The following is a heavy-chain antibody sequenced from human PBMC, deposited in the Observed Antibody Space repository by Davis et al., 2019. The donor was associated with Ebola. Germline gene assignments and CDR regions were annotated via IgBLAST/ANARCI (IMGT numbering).Heavy chain of an antibody. J-gene: IGHJ6*02. CDR2: MNPNSGNT. Sequence: ASVKVSCKASGYTFTSYGISWVRQAPGQGLEWMGWMNPNSGNTGYAQKFQGRVTMTRNPSISTAYMELSSLRSEDTAVYYCARDLWTEGTVYGMDVWGQGTTVTVSS. V-gene: IGHV1-8*02. CDR1: GYTFTSYG. D-gene: IGHD1-1*01. CDR3: ARDLWTEGTVYGMDV.